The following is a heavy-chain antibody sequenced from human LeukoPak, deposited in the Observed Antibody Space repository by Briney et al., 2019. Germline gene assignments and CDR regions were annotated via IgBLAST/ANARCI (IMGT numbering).Heavy chain of an antibody. CDR1: GFTFSSYW. Sequence: GGSLRLSCAASGFTFSSYWMHWVRQAPGKGLVWVSRVNSDGSSTSYADSAKGRFTISRDNAKNTLYLQMNSLRAEDTAVYYCASGNSHAFDIWGQGTMVTVSS. V-gene: IGHV3-74*01. D-gene: IGHD2-21*01. J-gene: IGHJ3*02. CDR3: ASGNSHAFDI. CDR2: VNSDGSST.